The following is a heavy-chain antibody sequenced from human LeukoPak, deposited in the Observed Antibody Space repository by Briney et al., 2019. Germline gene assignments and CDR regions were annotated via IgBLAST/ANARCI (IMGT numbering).Heavy chain of an antibody. CDR2: INPNSGGT. V-gene: IGHV1-2*02. Sequence: ASVKVSCKASGYTFTSYAMNWVRQAPGQGLEWMGWINPNSGGTNYAQKFQGRVTMTRDTSISTAYMELSRLRSDDTAVYYCARQRSRGGFDPWGQGTLVTVSS. J-gene: IGHJ5*02. CDR3: ARQRSRGGFDP. CDR1: GYTFTSYA.